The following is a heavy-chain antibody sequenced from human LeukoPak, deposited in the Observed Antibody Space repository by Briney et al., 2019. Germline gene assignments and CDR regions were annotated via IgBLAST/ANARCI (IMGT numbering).Heavy chain of an antibody. CDR1: GFTFSSYA. V-gene: IGHV3-23*01. Sequence: GGSLRLSCAASGFTFSSYAMSWVRQAPGKGLEWVSAISGSGGSTYYADSVKGRFTISRDNSKNTLYLQMNSLRAEDTAVYYCTRRYFDWLFVHWGQGTLVTVSS. J-gene: IGHJ4*02. CDR2: ISGSGGST. CDR3: TRRYFDWLFVH. D-gene: IGHD3-9*01.